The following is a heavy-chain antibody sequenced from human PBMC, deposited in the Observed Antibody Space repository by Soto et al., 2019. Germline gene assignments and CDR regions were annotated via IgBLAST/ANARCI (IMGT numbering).Heavy chain of an antibody. CDR1: GFTFDDFS. CDR3: AKEVAGWFDP. D-gene: IGHD3-10*01. Sequence: EVQLVEAGGGLVQPGRSLRLSCAASGFTFDDFSMHWVRQAPGKGLEWVSGITWNSGSIGYADSAKGRFTISRDNARNSLYLQMPSLRVEETALYYCAKEVAGWFDPWCQGTLVTVSS. J-gene: IGHJ5*02. CDR2: ITWNSGSI. V-gene: IGHV3-9*01.